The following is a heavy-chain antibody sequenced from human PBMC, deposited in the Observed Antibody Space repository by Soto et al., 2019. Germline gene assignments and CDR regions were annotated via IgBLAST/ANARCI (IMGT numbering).Heavy chain of an antibody. V-gene: IGHV4-59*12. J-gene: IGHJ3*02. CDR2: INYSGST. Sequence: SETLSLTCTVSGGSTNNYYWSWIRQPPGKGLEWIGYINYSGSTNYNPSLKSRVTISVDTSKNQFSLKLSSVTAADTAVYCCARGPIVVVVAAPLGAAFDIWGQGTMVTVSS. D-gene: IGHD2-15*01. CDR3: ARGPIVVVVAAPLGAAFDI. CDR1: GGSTNNYY.